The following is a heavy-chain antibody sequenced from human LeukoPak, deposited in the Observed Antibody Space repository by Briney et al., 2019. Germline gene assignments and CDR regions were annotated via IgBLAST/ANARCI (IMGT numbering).Heavy chain of an antibody. CDR3: ARDSTFGELPH. J-gene: IGHJ4*02. CDR1: GYTLTGYY. D-gene: IGHD3-10*01. V-gene: IGHV1-2*02. CDR2: INPNSDGT. Sequence: EASVKVSCKASGYTLTGYYMYWVRQAPGQGLEWMGWINPNSDGTNYAQKFQGRVTMTTDTSISTAYMELSRLTSDDTAVYYCARDSTFGELPHWGQGTLVTVSS.